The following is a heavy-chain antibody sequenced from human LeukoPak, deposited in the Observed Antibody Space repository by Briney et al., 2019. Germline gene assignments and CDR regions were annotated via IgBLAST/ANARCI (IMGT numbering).Heavy chain of an antibody. V-gene: IGHV1-46*01. D-gene: IGHD3-3*01. CDR2: INPSGGST. Sequence: AAVNVYCKASGYTFTNCYMHWVRQAPGQGLEWMGIINPSGGSTNYAQKFQGRVTLTRDTSTSTVYMELSSLRSEDTAVYYCARDTRLLDFDAFDIWGQGTIVTVTS. CDR3: ARDTRLLDFDAFDI. J-gene: IGHJ3*02. CDR1: GYTFTNCY.